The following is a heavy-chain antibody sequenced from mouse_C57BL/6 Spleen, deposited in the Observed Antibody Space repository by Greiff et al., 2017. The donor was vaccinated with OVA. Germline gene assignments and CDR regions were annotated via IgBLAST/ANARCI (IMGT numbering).Heavy chain of an antibody. CDR2: IRNKANNHAT. V-gene: IGHV6-6*01. CDR1: GFTFSDAW. J-gene: IGHJ4*01. Sequence: EVQGVESGGGLVQPGGSMKLSCAASGFTFSDAWMDWVRQSPEKGLEWVAEIRNKANNHATYYAESVKGRFTISRDDSKSSVYLQMNSLRAEDTGIYYCTRRPRGSYFAMDYWGQGTSVTVSS. CDR3: TRRPRGSYFAMDY.